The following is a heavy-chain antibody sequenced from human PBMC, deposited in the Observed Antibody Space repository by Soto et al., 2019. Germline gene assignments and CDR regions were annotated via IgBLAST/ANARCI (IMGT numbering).Heavy chain of an antibody. CDR2: IYYSGST. J-gene: IGHJ6*02. CDR1: GGSISSGGYY. D-gene: IGHD1-26*01. CDR3: ARARELPYYYGMDV. Sequence: SETLSLTCTVSGGSISSGGYYWSWIRQHPGKGLEWIGYIYYSGSTYYNPSLKSRVTISVDTSKNQFSLKLSSVTAADTAVYYCARARELPYYYGMDVWGQGTRVTFSS. V-gene: IGHV4-31*03.